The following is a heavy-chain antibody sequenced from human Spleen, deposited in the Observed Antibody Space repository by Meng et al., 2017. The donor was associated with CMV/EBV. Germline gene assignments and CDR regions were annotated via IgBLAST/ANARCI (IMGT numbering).Heavy chain of an antibody. V-gene: IGHV3-66*02. CDR2: MYAGGNT. J-gene: IGHJ6*02. Sequence: GKSLKISCAASGFTVNSNYMIWVRQAPGKGLEWVSVMYAGGNTYYADSVTGRFTISRDISRNTVYLQMNTLRAEDTALYYCASARSLFYYGMDVWGQGTTVTVSS. CDR1: GFTVNSNY. CDR3: ASARSLFYYGMDV. D-gene: IGHD2-15*01.